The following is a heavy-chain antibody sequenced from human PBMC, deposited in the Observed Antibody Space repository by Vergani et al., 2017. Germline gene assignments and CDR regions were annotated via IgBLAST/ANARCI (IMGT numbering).Heavy chain of an antibody. CDR2: FWYDGSKE. CDR3: ARYCYWADCGCYMPYYYYMDV. Sequence: QVQLEESGGGVVQPGRSLRLFCAGPGFTLSRHAMHWVRQAPGKGLEWVACFWYDGSKEYYADSVKGRFTISRDNSKNTLYLQMNNLRAEDTAVYYCARYCYWADCGCYMPYYYYMDVWGKGTAVTVSS. CDR1: GFTLSRHA. D-gene: IGHD2-2*02. V-gene: IGHV3-33*01. J-gene: IGHJ6*03.